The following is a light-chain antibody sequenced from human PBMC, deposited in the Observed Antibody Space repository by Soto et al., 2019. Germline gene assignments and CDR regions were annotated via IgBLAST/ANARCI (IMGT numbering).Light chain of an antibody. CDR3: QQYGSSSYT. V-gene: IGKV3-20*01. CDR1: QSVSSSY. CDR2: GAS. Sequence: EIVLTQSPGTLSLSPGERATLSCRASQSVSSSYLAWYQQKPGLAPRLLIYGASSRATGIPDRFSGSGSGTDFTLTICRLEPEDFAVYYCQQYGSSSYTFGPGTKLEIK. J-gene: IGKJ2*01.